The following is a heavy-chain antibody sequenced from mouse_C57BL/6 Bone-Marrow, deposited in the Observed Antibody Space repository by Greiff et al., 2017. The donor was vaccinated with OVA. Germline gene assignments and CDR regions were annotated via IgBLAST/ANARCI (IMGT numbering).Heavy chain of an antibody. CDR3: ARGSSYPAWFAY. CDR2: IWTGGGT. CDR1: GFSFTSYA. D-gene: IGHD1-1*01. J-gene: IGHJ3*01. V-gene: IGHV2-9-1*01. Sequence: QVQLKQSGPGLVAPSQSLSLTCTVSGFSFTSYAISWVRQPPGKGLEWLGVIWTGGGTNYNSALKARLSISKDNSKSQVFLKMNSLQTDDTARYYCARGSSYPAWFAYWGQGTLVTVSA.